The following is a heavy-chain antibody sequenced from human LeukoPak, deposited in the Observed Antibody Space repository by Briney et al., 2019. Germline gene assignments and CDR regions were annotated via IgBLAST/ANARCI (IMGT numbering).Heavy chain of an antibody. Sequence: GGSLRLSCAASGFTFSSYSMNWVRQAPGKGLEWVSSISSSSSYIYYADSVKGRFTISRDNAKNSLYLQMNSLRAEDTAVYYCAKHQGAAGTGDWFDPWGQGTLVTVSS. V-gene: IGHV3-21*04. J-gene: IGHJ5*02. CDR1: GFTFSSYS. CDR2: ISSSSSYI. D-gene: IGHD6-13*01. CDR3: AKHQGAAGTGDWFDP.